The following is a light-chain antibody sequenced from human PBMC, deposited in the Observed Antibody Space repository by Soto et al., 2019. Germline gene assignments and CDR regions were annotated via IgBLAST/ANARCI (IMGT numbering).Light chain of an antibody. CDR2: DAS. V-gene: IGKV3-11*01. CDR3: QQRSNWPPLFS. CDR1: QSVSSY. J-gene: IGKJ3*01. Sequence: EIVLTQSPATLSLSPGERATLSCRASQSVSSYLAWYQQKPGQAPRLLIYDASNRATGIPARFSGRGSGTDFSLTISSLEPEEYAVYYCQQRSNWPPLFSFGPGTKVDIK.